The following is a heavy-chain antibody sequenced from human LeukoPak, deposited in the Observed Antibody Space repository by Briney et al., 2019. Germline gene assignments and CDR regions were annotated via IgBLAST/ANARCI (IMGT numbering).Heavy chain of an antibody. D-gene: IGHD1-26*01. CDR2: TYYRSRWHN. CDR1: GDSVSSNSAS. Sequence: SQTLSLTCAISGDSVSSNSASWNWIRQSPSRGLEWLGRTYYRSRWHNDYAVSVKSRITINPDTSKNQFSLQLSSVTPEDTAVYYCARVHSGSSLGFDYWGQGTLVTVSS. V-gene: IGHV6-1*01. J-gene: IGHJ4*02. CDR3: ARVHSGSSLGFDY.